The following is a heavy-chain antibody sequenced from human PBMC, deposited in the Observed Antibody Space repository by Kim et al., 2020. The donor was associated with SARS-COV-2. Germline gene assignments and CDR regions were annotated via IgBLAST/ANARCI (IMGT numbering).Heavy chain of an antibody. CDR1: GGSFSGYY. V-gene: IGHV4-34*01. J-gene: IGHJ4*02. CDR2: INNSGST. CDR3: AISSGWYTSLDY. D-gene: IGHD6-19*01. Sequence: SETLSLTCAVYGGSFSGYYWSWIRQPPGKGLEWIGEINNSGSTNYNPSPKSRVTISVDTSKNQSSLKLSSVAAADTAGYYCAISSGWYTSLDYWGQGTLVTVSS.